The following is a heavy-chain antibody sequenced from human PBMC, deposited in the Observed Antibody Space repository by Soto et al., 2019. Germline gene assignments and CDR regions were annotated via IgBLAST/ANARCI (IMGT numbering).Heavy chain of an antibody. CDR3: VKAVYLLDFDY. V-gene: IGHV3-23*01. J-gene: IGHJ4*02. D-gene: IGHD2-8*01. Sequence: GSLRLSCAASGVTFSSYAMTWVRQALGKGLEWVSTISGTGTTTYYADSVKGRFTISRDNSKNTLYLQMNSLRTEDTAVYYCVKAVYLLDFDYWGQGTLVTVSS. CDR2: ISGTGTTT. CDR1: GVTFSSYA.